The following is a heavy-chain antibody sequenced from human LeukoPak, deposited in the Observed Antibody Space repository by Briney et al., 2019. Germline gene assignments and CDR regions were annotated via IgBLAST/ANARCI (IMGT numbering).Heavy chain of an antibody. CDR2: ISGSGGST. CDR1: GFTFSTYA. CDR3: ARDGILGSHDC. Sequence: GGSLRLSCAASGFTFSTYAMSWVRQAPGKGLEWVSVISGSGGSTYYADSVKGRFTISRDNSKNTLYLQMNSLRAEDTAVYYCARDGILGSHDCWGQGTLVTVSS. D-gene: IGHD3-3*02. J-gene: IGHJ4*02. V-gene: IGHV3-23*01.